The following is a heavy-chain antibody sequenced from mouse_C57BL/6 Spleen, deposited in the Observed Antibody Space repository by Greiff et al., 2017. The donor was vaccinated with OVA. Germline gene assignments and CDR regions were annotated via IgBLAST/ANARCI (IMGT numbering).Heavy chain of an antibody. CDR2: INPNYGTT. Sequence: EVQLQESGPELVKPGASVKISCKASGYSFTDYNMNWVKQSNGKSLEWIGEINPNYGTTSYNQKFKGKATLTVDQSSSTAYMQLNSLTSEDSAVYFWSRRGSSYWYCDVGGTGPTVTVSS. J-gene: IGHJ1*03. D-gene: IGHD1-1*01. CDR1: GYSFTDYN. V-gene: IGHV1-39*01. CDR3: SRRGSSYWYCDV.